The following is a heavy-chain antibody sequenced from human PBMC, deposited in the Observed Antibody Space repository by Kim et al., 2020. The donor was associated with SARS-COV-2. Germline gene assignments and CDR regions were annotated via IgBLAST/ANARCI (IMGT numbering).Heavy chain of an antibody. D-gene: IGHD3-10*01. V-gene: IGHV3-53*01. CDR3: ARDKGFRD. Sequence: GGSTYYADSVKGRFTISRDNSKNTLYLQMSSLRAEDTAVYYCARDKGFRDWGQGTLVTVSS. J-gene: IGHJ4*02. CDR2: GGST.